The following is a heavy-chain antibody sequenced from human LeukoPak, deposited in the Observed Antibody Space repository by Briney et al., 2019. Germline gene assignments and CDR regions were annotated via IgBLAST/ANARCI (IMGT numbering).Heavy chain of an antibody. CDR3: ARDSVTSDAFDI. CDR1: GFTFSSYG. CDR2: ISSSGSTI. D-gene: IGHD4-17*01. J-gene: IGHJ3*02. Sequence: GRSLRLSCAASGFTFSSYGMHWVRQAPGKGLEWVSYISSSGSTIYYADSVKGRFTISRDNAKNSLYLQMNSLRAEDTAVYYCARDSVTSDAFDIWGQGTMVTVSS. V-gene: IGHV3-48*04.